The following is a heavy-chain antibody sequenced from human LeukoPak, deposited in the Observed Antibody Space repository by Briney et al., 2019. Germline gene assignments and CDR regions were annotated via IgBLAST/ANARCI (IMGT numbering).Heavy chain of an antibody. CDR3: AREAKLITMINGYMDV. CDR1: GYTFTGYY. V-gene: IGHV1-2*02. Sequence: GASVKVSCKASGYTFTGYYMHWVRQAPGQGLEWMGWINPNSGGTNYAQKFQGRVTITADKSTSTAYMELSSLRSEDTAVYYCAREAKLITMINGYMDVWGKGTTVTVSS. D-gene: IGHD3-22*01. J-gene: IGHJ6*03. CDR2: INPNSGGT.